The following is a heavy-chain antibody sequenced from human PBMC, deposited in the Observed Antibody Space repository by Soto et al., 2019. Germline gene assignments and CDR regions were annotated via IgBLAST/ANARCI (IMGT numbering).Heavy chain of an antibody. J-gene: IGHJ1*01. Sequence: QVQLQQWGAGLLKPSETLSLTCAVYGGSFSGCYWSWIRQPPGQGLEWIGEMNHSGSTNYNPSLKRRVTISVDTSKNQVSLKLSSVTGADTAVYYCARVGPPLTWIIRGYFQHWGQGTLVTVSS. CDR1: GGSFSGCY. CDR2: MNHSGST. CDR3: ARVGPPLTWIIRGYFQH. D-gene: IGHD3-10*01. V-gene: IGHV4-34*01.